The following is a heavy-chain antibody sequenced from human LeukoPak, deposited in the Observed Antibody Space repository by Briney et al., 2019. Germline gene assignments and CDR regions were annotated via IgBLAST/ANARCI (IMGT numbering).Heavy chain of an antibody. CDR2: IDHSGAT. Sequence: PSETLSLTCAVYDRSFSGFYWGWIRQPPGKGLEWIGEIDHSGATYYNPSLKSRVTISEDTSKRHFSLKLTSVTVADTAVYDCARGRGGFDPGGQGTLVTVSS. V-gene: IGHV4-34*01. D-gene: IGHD2-15*01. CDR3: ARGRGGFDP. CDR1: DRSFSGFY. J-gene: IGHJ5*02.